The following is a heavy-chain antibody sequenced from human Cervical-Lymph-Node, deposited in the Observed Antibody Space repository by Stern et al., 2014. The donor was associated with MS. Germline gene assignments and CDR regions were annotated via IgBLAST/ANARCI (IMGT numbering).Heavy chain of an antibody. J-gene: IGHJ4*02. CDR3: TRQDQQLVTFDY. Sequence: QVQLVQSGGGVVQPGRSLRLSCAVSGFTFSGYAMHWVRQAPGKGLEWVAFISYDGSDKYYAESVRGRFSISRDNFKDTVYLQVNSLGAQDTAVYYCTRQDQQLVTFDYWGQGTLVTVSS. V-gene: IGHV3-30-3*01. CDR1: GFTFSGYA. CDR2: ISYDGSDK. D-gene: IGHD6-13*01.